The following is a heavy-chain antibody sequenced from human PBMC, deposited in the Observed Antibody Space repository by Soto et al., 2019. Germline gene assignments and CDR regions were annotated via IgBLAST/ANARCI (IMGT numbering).Heavy chain of an antibody. CDR1: GFTFSSHG. D-gene: IGHD5-12*01. CDR2: IWYDGSNK. CDR3: ASGSGYDSETPFDY. Sequence: PGGSLRLSCAASGFTFSSHGMHWVRQAPGKGLEWVAVIWYDGSNKYYADSVKGRFTISRDNSKNTLYLQMNSLRAEDTAVYYCASGSGYDSETPFDYWGQGTLVTVSS. V-gene: IGHV3-33*01. J-gene: IGHJ4*02.